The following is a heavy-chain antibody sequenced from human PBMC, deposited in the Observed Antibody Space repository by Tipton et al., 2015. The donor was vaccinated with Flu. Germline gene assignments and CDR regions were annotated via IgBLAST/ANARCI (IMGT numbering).Heavy chain of an antibody. CDR2: VYYSGNS. CDR3: ARLSYYDVDLKNFYFDY. CDR1: GDSMHNYY. J-gene: IGHJ4*02. V-gene: IGHV4-59*08. D-gene: IGHD3-10*02. Sequence: TLSLTCTVSGDSMHNYYWNWIRQPPGKGLEWIGSVYYSGNSYYNPSLKSRVTISLDTSKSHFSLMLRSVTAADTAVYYCARLSYYDVDLKNFYFDYWGQGALVTVSS.